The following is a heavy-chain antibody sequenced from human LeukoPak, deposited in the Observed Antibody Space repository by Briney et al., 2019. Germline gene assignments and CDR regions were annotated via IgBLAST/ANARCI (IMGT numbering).Heavy chain of an antibody. D-gene: IGHD4-17*01. CDR2: INHSGST. V-gene: IGHV4-34*01. CDR3: ARGDGDYEGSGGYYFDY. CDR1: GGSISSYY. Sequence: PSETLSLTCTVSGGSISSYYWSWIRQPPGKGLEWIGEINHSGSTNYNPSLKSRVTISVDTSKNQFSLKLSSVTAADTAVYYCARGDGDYEGSGGYYFDYWGQGTLVTVSS. J-gene: IGHJ4*02.